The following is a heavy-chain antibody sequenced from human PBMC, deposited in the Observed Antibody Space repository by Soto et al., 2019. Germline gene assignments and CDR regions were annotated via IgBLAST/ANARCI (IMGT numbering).Heavy chain of an antibody. CDR1: GFTFSSYA. Sequence: GGSLRLSCAASGFTFSSYAMSWVRQAPGKGLEWVSAISGSGGSTYYADSVKGRFTISRDNSKNTLYLQMNSLRAEDTAVYYCANAHGIAVAGTYAFDIWGQGTMVTVSS. CDR2: ISGSGGST. J-gene: IGHJ3*02. CDR3: ANAHGIAVAGTYAFDI. V-gene: IGHV3-23*01. D-gene: IGHD6-19*01.